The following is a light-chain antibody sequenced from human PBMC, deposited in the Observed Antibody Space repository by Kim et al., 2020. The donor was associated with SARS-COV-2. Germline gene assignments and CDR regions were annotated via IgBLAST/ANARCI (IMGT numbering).Light chain of an antibody. J-gene: IGLJ2*01. CDR3: AAWDDSLSGVV. V-gene: IGLV1-47*01. Sequence: QSVLTQSPSASGTPGQRVTISCSGSSSNIGSNYVYWYQQLPGTAPKLLISRNNQRPSGVPDRFSGSKSGTSASLAISGLRSEDEADYYCAAWDDSLSGVVFGGGTQLTVL. CDR1: SSNIGSNY. CDR2: RNN.